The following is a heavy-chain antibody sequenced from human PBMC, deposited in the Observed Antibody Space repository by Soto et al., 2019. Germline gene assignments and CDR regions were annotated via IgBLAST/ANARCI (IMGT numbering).Heavy chain of an antibody. D-gene: IGHD4-17*01. CDR1: GGSFSGYY. CDR3: ARRGMTTVTTLDY. Sequence: SETLSLTCAVYGGSFSGYYWSWIRQPPGKGLEWIGEINHSGSTNYNPYLKSRVTISVDTSKNQFSLKLSSVTAADTAVYYCARRGMTTVTTLDYWGQGTLVTVSS. J-gene: IGHJ4*02. CDR2: INHSGST. V-gene: IGHV4-34*01.